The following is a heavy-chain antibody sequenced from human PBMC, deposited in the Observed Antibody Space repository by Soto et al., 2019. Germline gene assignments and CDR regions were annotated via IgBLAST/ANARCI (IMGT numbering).Heavy chain of an antibody. J-gene: IGHJ5*02. D-gene: IGHD3-3*01. Sequence: PSETLSLTCAVYGGSFSGYYCNWIRQPPGKGLEWMGEIDHSGYTNYNPSIKSPVTISVDTSKKQFSLRLTSVTAADTAVYYCARVRDWFDPWGQGTLVTVSS. V-gene: IGHV4-34*01. CDR3: ARVRDWFDP. CDR1: GGSFSGYY. CDR2: IDHSGYT.